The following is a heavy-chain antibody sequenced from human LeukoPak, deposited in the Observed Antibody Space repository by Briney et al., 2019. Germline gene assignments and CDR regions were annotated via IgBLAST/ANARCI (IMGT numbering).Heavy chain of an antibody. V-gene: IGHV3-30*04. D-gene: IGHD2-2*01. Sequence: GGSLRLSCAASGFTISSHAIHWVRQAPGKGLEWVSAISYDRSNIYYADSVKGRFTISRDNSKNTLYLQMNSLRAEDTAVYYCARVAGSSTSCGYDAFDIWGQGTMVTVSS. CDR3: ARVAGSSTSCGYDAFDI. J-gene: IGHJ3*02. CDR1: GFTISSHA. CDR2: ISYDRSNI.